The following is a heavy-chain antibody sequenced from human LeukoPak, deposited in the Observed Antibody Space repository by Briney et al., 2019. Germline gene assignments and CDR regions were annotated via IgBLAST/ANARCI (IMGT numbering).Heavy chain of an antibody. Sequence: GGSLRLSCAASGFTFSSYWMSWVRQAPGKGLEWVANIKQDGSEKYYVDSVKGRFTISRDNAKSSLYLQMNSLRAEDTAVYYCARGEWLDPLYYYYMDVWGKGTTVTVSS. V-gene: IGHV3-7*01. CDR3: ARGEWLDPLYYYYMDV. D-gene: IGHD6-19*01. J-gene: IGHJ6*03. CDR2: IKQDGSEK. CDR1: GFTFSSYW.